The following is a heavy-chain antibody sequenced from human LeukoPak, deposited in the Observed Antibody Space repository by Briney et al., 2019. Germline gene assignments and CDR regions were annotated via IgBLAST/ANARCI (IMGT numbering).Heavy chain of an antibody. CDR3: GMSSQGYYYYYMDV. V-gene: IGHV1-69*05. CDR1: GGTFSNYA. Sequence: SVKVSCKASGGTFSNYAINWVRQAPGHGLEWMGRVVPIFGTTHYAQEFRGRFTITTDESTSTAYMVLSSLRSDDTAVYYCGMSSQGYYYYYMDVWGKGTTVLVSS. CDR2: VVPIFGTT. J-gene: IGHJ6*03.